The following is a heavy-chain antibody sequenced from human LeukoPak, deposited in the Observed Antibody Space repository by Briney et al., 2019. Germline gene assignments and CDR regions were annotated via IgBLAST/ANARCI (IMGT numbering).Heavy chain of an antibody. J-gene: IGHJ3*02. D-gene: IGHD3-16*02. CDR1: GYSISSDYY. CDR2: VFHSGSI. V-gene: IGHV4-38-2*01. Sequence: PSEALSLTCAVSGYSISSDYYWGWIRQPPGKGLEWIGTVFHSGSIYYNPSLKSRVTISVDTSKNQFSLNLSSVTAADTAVYYCARHSQWGVIPWAFDIWGQGTMVTVSS. CDR3: ARHSQWGVIPWAFDI.